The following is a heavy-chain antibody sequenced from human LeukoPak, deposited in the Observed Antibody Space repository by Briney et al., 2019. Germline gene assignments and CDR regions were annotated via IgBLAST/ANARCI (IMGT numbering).Heavy chain of an antibody. V-gene: IGHV1-58*02. Sequence: SVKVSCKASGFTFTSSAMQWVRQARGQRLEWIGWIVVGSGNTNYAQMFQERVTITRDMSTSTAYMELSSLRSEDTAVYYCAADLPGDRINYYYYYGMDVWGQGTTVTVSS. CDR3: AADLPGDRINYYYYYGMDV. D-gene: IGHD4-17*01. CDR2: IVVGSGNT. J-gene: IGHJ6*02. CDR1: GFTFTSSA.